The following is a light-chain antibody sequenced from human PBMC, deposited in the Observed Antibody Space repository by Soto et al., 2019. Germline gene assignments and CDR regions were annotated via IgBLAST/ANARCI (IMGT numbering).Light chain of an antibody. CDR1: QGISNY. Sequence: DIQMTQSPSSLSASVGDRVTITCRASQGISNYLAWYQQKPGKVPKLLIYAASTLQSGVPSRFGGSGSGTDITLTTSSLQPEEVATDYCQKYNSAPRTFGRGHKVDIK. V-gene: IGKV1-27*01. CDR3: QKYNSAPRT. J-gene: IGKJ4*02. CDR2: AAS.